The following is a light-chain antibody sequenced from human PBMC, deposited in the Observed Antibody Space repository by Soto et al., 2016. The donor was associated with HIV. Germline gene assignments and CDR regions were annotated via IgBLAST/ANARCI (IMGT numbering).Light chain of an antibody. J-gene: IGLJ2*01. CDR2: EDS. Sequence: SYELSQPPSMSVAPGEPARITCGGNNIGAKSVHWYQQKPGQAPLLVVYEDSDRPSGIPERFSGSNSGNTATPTISRVEAGDEADYYCQVWDTNSDHPVFGGGTTVTVL. CDR3: QVWDTNSDHPV. CDR1: NIGAKS. V-gene: IGLV3-21*02.